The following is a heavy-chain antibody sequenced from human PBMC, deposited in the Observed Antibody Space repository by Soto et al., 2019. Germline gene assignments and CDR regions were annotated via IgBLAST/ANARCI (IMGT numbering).Heavy chain of an antibody. V-gene: IGHV1-69*13. CDR1: GGTFSSYA. D-gene: IGHD3-10*01. Sequence: ASVKVSCKASGGTFSSYAFSWVRQAPGQGLEWMGGIIPIFGTANYAQKFQGRVTITADESTSTAYMELSSLRSEDTAVYYCARDAARPYGSGSYPYYWGQGTLVTVSS. J-gene: IGHJ4*02. CDR2: IIPIFGTA. CDR3: ARDAARPYGSGSYPYY.